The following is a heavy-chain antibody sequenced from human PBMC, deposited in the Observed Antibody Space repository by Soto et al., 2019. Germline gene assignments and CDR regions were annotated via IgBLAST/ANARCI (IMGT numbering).Heavy chain of an antibody. D-gene: IGHD4-17*01. Sequence: SLRLSCAASGVTLSSYAMRWVRQAPWKVLEWVSAISGSGGSTYYADSVKGRFTISRDNSKNTLYLQMNSLRAEDTAVYYCSKDRVMTNEPSYFDYRGQGTLVTVSS. V-gene: IGHV3-23*01. CDR1: GVTLSSYA. CDR2: ISGSGGST. CDR3: SKDRVMTNEPSYFDY. J-gene: IGHJ4*02.